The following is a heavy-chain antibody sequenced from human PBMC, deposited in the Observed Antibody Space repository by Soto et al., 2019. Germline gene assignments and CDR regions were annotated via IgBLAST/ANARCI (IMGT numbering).Heavy chain of an antibody. CDR2: IIPIFGTA. CDR1: GGTFSSYA. CDR3: ASRVPAAIGYYGMDV. J-gene: IGHJ6*02. D-gene: IGHD2-2*02. V-gene: IGHV1-69*06. Sequence: ASVKVSCKASGGTFSSYAISWVRQAPGQGLGWMGGIIPIFGTANYAQKFQGRVTITADKSTSTAYMELSSLRSEDTAVYYCASRVPAAIGYYGMDVWGQGTTVTVSS.